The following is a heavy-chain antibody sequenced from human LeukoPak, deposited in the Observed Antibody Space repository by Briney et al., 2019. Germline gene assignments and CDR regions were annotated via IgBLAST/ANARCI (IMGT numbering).Heavy chain of an antibody. CDR3: ARGRYYYDSSGYWTIDY. D-gene: IGHD3-22*01. J-gene: IGHJ4*02. CDR1: GYTFTGYY. Sequence: VASVKVSCKASGYTFTGYYMHWVRQAPGQGLEWMGWINPNSGGTNYAQKFQGRVTMTRDTSISTAYMELSRLRSDDTAVYYCARGRYYYDSSGYWTIDYWGQGNLVTVPS. CDR2: INPNSGGT. V-gene: IGHV1-2*02.